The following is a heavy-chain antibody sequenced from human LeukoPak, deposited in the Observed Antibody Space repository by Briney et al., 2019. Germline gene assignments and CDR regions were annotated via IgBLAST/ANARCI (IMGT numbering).Heavy chain of an antibody. Sequence: ASVKVSCKASGYAFTTYGISWVRQAPGQGLEWMGWISAYNGNTKYAQTLQGRVTMTTDTPTSTAYMELRSLRSDDTAVYYCARDRGVVAGTENWFDPWGQGTLVTVSS. CDR1: GYAFTTYG. V-gene: IGHV1-18*04. CDR3: ARDRGVVAGTENWFDP. D-gene: IGHD6-19*01. CDR2: ISAYNGNT. J-gene: IGHJ5*02.